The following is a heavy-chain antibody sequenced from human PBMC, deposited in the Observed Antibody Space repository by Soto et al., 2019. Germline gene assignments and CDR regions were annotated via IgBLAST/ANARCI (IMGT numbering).Heavy chain of an antibody. CDR1: GGSFSGYY. V-gene: IGHV4-34*01. Sequence: QVQLQQWGAGLLKPSETLSLTCAVYGGSFSGYYWSWICQPPGKGLEWIGEINHSGSTNYNPSLKSRVTISVDTSKNQFSLKLSSVTAADTAVYYCARGTTSHFRYCSGGSCYPKWFDPWGQGTLVTVSS. CDR3: ARGTTSHFRYCSGGSCYPKWFDP. CDR2: INHSGST. J-gene: IGHJ5*02. D-gene: IGHD2-15*01.